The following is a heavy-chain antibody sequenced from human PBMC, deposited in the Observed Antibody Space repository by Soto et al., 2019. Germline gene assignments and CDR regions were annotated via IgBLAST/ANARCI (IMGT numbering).Heavy chain of an antibody. J-gene: IGHJ4*02. Sequence: SETLSLTCTVSGGSISSYYWSWIRQPAGKGLEWIGRIYTSGSTNYNPSLKSRVTMSVDTSKNQFSLKLSSVTAADTAVYYCAAEGVDEAGDSDENYWGKGTMVTVAS. CDR2: IYTSGST. CDR3: AAEGVDEAGDSDENY. V-gene: IGHV4-4*07. D-gene: IGHD2-21*02. CDR1: GGSISSYY.